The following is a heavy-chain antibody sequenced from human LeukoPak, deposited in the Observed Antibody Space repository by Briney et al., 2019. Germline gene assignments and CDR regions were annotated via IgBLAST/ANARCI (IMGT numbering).Heavy chain of an antibody. Sequence: PGGSLRLSCAASGFTFSSYSMNWVRQAPGKGLEWVSAISGSGGSTYYADSVKGRFTISRDNSKNTLYLQMNSLRAEDTAVYYCAKDSRIAAHPFDYWGQGTLVTVSS. J-gene: IGHJ4*02. CDR2: ISGSGGST. D-gene: IGHD6-6*01. V-gene: IGHV3-23*01. CDR3: AKDSRIAAHPFDY. CDR1: GFTFSSYS.